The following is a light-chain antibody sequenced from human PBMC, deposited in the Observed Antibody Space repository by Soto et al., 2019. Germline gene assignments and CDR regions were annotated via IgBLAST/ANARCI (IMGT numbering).Light chain of an antibody. Sequence: QSVLTQSPLASASLGARVMLTCLLRRGHSSYAIAGHQQQPEKGPRYLMKLDSDGSHTKGDAIPDRFSGSSSGAERYLTISSLQSEDEADYYCQTWGTGIHVVFGGGTKLTVL. J-gene: IGLJ2*01. CDR2: LDSDGSH. CDR1: RGHSSYA. V-gene: IGLV4-69*01. CDR3: QTWGTGIHVV.